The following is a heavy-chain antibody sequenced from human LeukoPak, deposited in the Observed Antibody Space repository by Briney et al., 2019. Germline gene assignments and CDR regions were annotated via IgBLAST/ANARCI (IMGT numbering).Heavy chain of an antibody. CDR2: IKQDGSEK. Sequence: PGGSLRLSCAASGFTFSSYWMSWVRQAPGKGLEWVANIKQDGSEKYYVDSVKGRFTISRDNAKNSLYLQMNSLRAEDTAVYYCARGPLWFGNQYNWFDPWGQGTLVTVSS. D-gene: IGHD3-10*01. CDR3: ARGPLWFGNQYNWFDP. V-gene: IGHV3-7*03. J-gene: IGHJ5*02. CDR1: GFTFSSYW.